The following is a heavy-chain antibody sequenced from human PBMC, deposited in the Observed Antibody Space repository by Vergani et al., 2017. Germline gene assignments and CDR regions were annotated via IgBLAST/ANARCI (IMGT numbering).Heavy chain of an antibody. D-gene: IGHD6-13*01. V-gene: IGHV4-38-2*01. CDR1: GYSISSGYY. Sequence: QVQLQESGPGLVKPSETLSLTCAVSGYSISSGYYWGWIRQPPGKGLEWIGSIYHSGSTYYNPSLKSLVTISVDTSKNQFSLKLSSVTAADTAVYYCARVRSIAAAGSNWFDPWGQGTLVTVSS. J-gene: IGHJ5*02. CDR2: IYHSGST. CDR3: ARVRSIAAAGSNWFDP.